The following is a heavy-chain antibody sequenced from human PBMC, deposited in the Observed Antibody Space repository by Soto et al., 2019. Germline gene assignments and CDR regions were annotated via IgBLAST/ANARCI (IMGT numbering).Heavy chain of an antibody. CDR2: ISLSGNT. V-gene: IGHV4-4*02. J-gene: IGHJ4*02. Sequence: PSETLSLTCAVSGGSITNTDWWTWVRQPPGVGLEWVGDISLSGNTNYNPSLEGRAAISLDKSRNQFSLILNSVTAADTAVYYLGARGRSGPFWGGGTVVTVS. CDR1: GGSITNTDW. D-gene: IGHD3-3*01. CDR3: GARGRSGPF.